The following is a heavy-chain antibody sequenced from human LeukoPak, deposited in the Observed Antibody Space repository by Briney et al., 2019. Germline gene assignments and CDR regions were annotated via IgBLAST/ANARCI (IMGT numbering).Heavy chain of an antibody. CDR3: AKGRDITGTYFDY. D-gene: IGHD1/OR15-1a*01. CDR2: IRYDGSNK. CDR1: GFTFSSYG. Sequence: GGSLRLSCAASGFTFSSYGMHWVRQAPGKGLEWVAFIRYDGSNKYYADSVKGRFTISRDNSKNTLYLQMSSLRAEDTAVYYCAKGRDITGTYFDYWGQGTLVTVSS. J-gene: IGHJ4*02. V-gene: IGHV3-30*02.